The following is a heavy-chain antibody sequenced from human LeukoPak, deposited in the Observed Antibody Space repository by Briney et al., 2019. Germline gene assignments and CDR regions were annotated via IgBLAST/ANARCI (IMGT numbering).Heavy chain of an antibody. V-gene: IGHV1-8*03. D-gene: IGHD3-16*01. CDR1: ENTFTDYD. J-gene: IGHJ3*01. CDR3: ARVRYDYVWGSPPAFDL. Sequence: ASVKVSCKTSENTFTDYDINWVRQATGQGLEWMGWMNFNSGKTGYVQRFQGGVTITRNTSISTAYMELSSLRSEDTAVYYCARVRYDYVWGSPPAFDLWGQGTMVTVSS. CDR2: MNFNSGKT.